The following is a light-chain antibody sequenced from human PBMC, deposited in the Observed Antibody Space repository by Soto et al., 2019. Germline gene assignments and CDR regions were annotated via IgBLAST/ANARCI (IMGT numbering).Light chain of an antibody. CDR2: GAS. J-gene: IGKJ4*01. CDR3: QLYNNWPPLT. Sequence: EIVMTQSPATLSVSPGERATLSCRASQSVSSNLAWYQQKPGQAPRLLIYGASTRATGIPARFSGSGSGTEFTLTISRLQSEDFAVYYCQLYNNWPPLTFGGGTKVEIK. V-gene: IGKV3-15*01. CDR1: QSVSSN.